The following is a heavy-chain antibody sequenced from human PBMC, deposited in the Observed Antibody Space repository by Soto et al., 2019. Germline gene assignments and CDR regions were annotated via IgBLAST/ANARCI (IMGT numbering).Heavy chain of an antibody. Sequence: ASVKVSCKVSGYTLTELPMHWVRQAPGKGLEWMGGFDPEDGETIYAQKFQGRVTMTEDTSTDTAYMELSSLRSEDTAVYYCATLGYCSGGSCYSGNWFDPWGQGTLVTVSS. J-gene: IGHJ5*02. CDR3: ATLGYCSGGSCYSGNWFDP. V-gene: IGHV1-24*01. D-gene: IGHD2-15*01. CDR1: GYTLTELP. CDR2: FDPEDGET.